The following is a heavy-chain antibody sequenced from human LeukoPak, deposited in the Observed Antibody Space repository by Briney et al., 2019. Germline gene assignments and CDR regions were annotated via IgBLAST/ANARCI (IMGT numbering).Heavy chain of an antibody. CDR1: GFTVSSNY. CDR2: IYNDGGI. Sequence: SGGSLRLSCAASGFTVSSNYMNWVRQAPGKGLEWVSVIYNDGGIYYADSVKGRFTISRDNSKNTLYLQMNSLRAEDTAVYYCGTSRSRTSGFDYWGQGTLVTVSS. V-gene: IGHV3-53*01. CDR3: GTSRSRTSGFDY. D-gene: IGHD2-8*02. J-gene: IGHJ4*02.